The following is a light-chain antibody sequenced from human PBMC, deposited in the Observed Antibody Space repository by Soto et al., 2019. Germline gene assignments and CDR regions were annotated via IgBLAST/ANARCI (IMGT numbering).Light chain of an antibody. Sequence: EIVLTQSPGTLSLSPGERATLSCRASQSVSISSLAWYQQKPGQAPRLLIYSASSRATGIPDRFSGSGSGTDFTLTISRLEPEDCAVYYCQQYGSSSYTFGQGTNLEIK. CDR2: SAS. CDR3: QQYGSSSYT. CDR1: QSVSISS. V-gene: IGKV3-20*01. J-gene: IGKJ2*01.